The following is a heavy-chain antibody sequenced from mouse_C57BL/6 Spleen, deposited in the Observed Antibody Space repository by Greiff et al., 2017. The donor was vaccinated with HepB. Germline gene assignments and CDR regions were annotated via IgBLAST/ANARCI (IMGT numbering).Heavy chain of an antibody. CDR2: IYPGDGDT. J-gene: IGHJ2*01. CDR3: ARGFITTGNYFDY. V-gene: IGHV1-80*01. CDR1: GYAFSSYW. D-gene: IGHD1-1*01. Sequence: QVQLKQSGAELVKPGASVKISCKASGYAFSSYWMNWVKQRPGKGLEWIGQIYPGDGDTNYNGKFKGKATLTADKSSSTAYMQLSSLTSEDSAVYFCARGFITTGNYFDYWGQGTTLTVSS.